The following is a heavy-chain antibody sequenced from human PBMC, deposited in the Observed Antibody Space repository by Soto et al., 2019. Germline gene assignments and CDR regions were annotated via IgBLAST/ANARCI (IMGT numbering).Heavy chain of an antibody. CDR3: ARVRQLVSYFYYYMDV. CDR2: IRAYHGNT. J-gene: IGHJ6*03. Sequence: QVQLLQSGAEVKKPGASVKVSCKASGYTFTNYGITLVRQAPGQGLEWMGWIRAYHGNTHYTQRLQRRVTMTTDTSTSTAYMELRGLRSDDTAVYYCARVRQLVSYFYYYMDVWGKGTTVTFSS. V-gene: IGHV1-18*01. D-gene: IGHD6-6*01. CDR1: GYTFTNYG.